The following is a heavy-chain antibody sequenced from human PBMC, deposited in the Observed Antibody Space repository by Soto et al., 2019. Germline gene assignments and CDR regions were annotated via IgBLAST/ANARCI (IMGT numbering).Heavy chain of an antibody. D-gene: IGHD6-13*01. CDR3: AREGQQLGLYYYGMDV. CDR1: GFTFSSYG. V-gene: IGHV3-33*01. J-gene: IGHJ6*02. CDR2: IWYDGSNK. Sequence: GGSLRLSCAASGFTFSSYGMHWVRQAPGKGLEWVAVIWYDGSNKYYADSVKGRFTISRDNSKNTLYLQMNSLRAEDTAVYYCAREGQQLGLYYYGMDVWGQGTTVTVSS.